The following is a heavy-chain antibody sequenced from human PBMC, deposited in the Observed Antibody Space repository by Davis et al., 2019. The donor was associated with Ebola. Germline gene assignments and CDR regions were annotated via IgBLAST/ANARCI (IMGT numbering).Heavy chain of an antibody. CDR3: AKDLGELLFFPFDY. D-gene: IGHD1-26*01. CDR2: ISSSSSYI. J-gene: IGHJ4*02. CDR1: GFTFSSYS. V-gene: IGHV3-21*01. Sequence: PGGSLRLSCAASGFTFSSYSMNWVRQAPGKGLEWVSSISSSSSYIYYADSVKGRFTISRDNSKNTLYLQMNSLRAEDTAVYYCAKDLGELLFFPFDYWGQGTLVTVSS.